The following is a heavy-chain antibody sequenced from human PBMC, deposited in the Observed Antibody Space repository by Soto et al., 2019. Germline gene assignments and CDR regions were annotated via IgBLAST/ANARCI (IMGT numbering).Heavy chain of an antibody. CDR3: AKDGQWLDVYLES. CDR1: GYTFTSYY. CDR2: INPSGGST. D-gene: IGHD6-19*01. Sequence: ASVKVSCKASGYTFTSYYMHWVRQAPGQGLEWMGIINPSGGSTSYAQKFQGRVTMTRDTSTSTVYMELSSLRAEDTATYYCAKDGQWLDVYLESWGQGTQVTVSS. V-gene: IGHV1-46*01. J-gene: IGHJ4*02.